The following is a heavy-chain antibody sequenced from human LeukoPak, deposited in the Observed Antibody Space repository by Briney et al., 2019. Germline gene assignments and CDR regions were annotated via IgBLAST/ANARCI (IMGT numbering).Heavy chain of an antibody. CDR1: GFTFSSIA. CDR3: AKGQELDDGVFDS. CDR2: IRGNGDTA. V-gene: IGHV3-23*01. D-gene: IGHD1-1*01. Sequence: GGSLRLSCAASGFTFSSIAMTWVRQAPGKGLEWVSTIRGNGDTAYNADSVRGRFAISRDDSKNALFLQMNSLRLEDTAIYYCAKGQELDDGVFDSWGQGTWVTVSS. J-gene: IGHJ4*02.